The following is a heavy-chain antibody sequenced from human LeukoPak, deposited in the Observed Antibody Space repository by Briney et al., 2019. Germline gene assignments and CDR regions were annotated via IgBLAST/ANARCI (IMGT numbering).Heavy chain of an antibody. V-gene: IGHV1-2*02. J-gene: IGHJ4*02. CDR2: INPNSGGT. Sequence: ASVKVSCKASGYTFTGYYMHWVRQAPGQGLEWMGWINPNSGGTNYAQKFQGRVTMTRDTSISTAYMELSRLRSDDTAVYYCAREAGIAARPPNIDYWGQGTLVTVSS. CDR1: GYTFTGYY. D-gene: IGHD6-6*01. CDR3: AREAGIAARPPNIDY.